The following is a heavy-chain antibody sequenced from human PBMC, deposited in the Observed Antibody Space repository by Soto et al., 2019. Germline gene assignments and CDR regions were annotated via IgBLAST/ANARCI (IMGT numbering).Heavy chain of an antibody. CDR3: AKGPPDYGDPFDY. CDR1: GYTFTRYD. CDR2: MNPNSGNT. D-gene: IGHD4-17*01. Sequence: QVQLVQSGAEVKKPGASVKVSCKASGYTFTRYDINWVRQATGQGLEWMGWMNPNSGNTGYAQKFQGRVTMTRNTSISTAYMELSSLRSDDTAVYDGAKGPPDYGDPFDYWGHGTLVTVSS. J-gene: IGHJ4*01. V-gene: IGHV1-8*01.